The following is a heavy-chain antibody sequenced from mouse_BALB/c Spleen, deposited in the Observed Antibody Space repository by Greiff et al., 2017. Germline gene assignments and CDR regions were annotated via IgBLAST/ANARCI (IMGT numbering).Heavy chain of an antibody. CDR1: GYSITSDYA. V-gene: IGHV3-2*02. CDR3: ARDYDYAMDY. J-gene: IGHJ4*01. Sequence: EVHLVQSGPGLVKPSQSLSLTCSFTGYSITSDYAWNWIRQFPGNKLEWMGYISYSGSTSYNPTLKSRISTTRDTSKNQFFPQLNSVTTEDTATYYCARDYDYAMDYWGQGTSVTVSS. CDR2: ISYSGST. D-gene: IGHD2-4*01.